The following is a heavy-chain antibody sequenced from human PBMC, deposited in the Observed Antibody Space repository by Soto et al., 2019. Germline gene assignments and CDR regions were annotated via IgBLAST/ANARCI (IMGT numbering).Heavy chain of an antibody. J-gene: IGHJ6*02. D-gene: IGHD6-13*01. V-gene: IGHV1-69*13. CDR2: IIPIFGTA. CDR1: GGGFSSYV. Sequence: SVKGSCKTSGGGFSSYVSSWVRQAPGQGLEWMGGIIPIFGTANYAQKFQGRVTITADESTSTAYMELSSLRSEDTAVYYCARVRYIAAAQGYYYGMDVWGQGTTVTVS. CDR3: ARVRYIAAAQGYYYGMDV.